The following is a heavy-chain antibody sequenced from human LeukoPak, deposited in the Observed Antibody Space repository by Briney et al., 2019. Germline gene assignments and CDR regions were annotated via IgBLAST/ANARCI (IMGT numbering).Heavy chain of an antibody. Sequence: SQTLSLTCALSGDSVSRNSAAWNWIRQSPSRGLEWLGRTYYRSKWYNDYAVSVKSRITINPDTSKNQFSLQLNSVTPEDTAVYYCARGKRIAVAGHYYYYGMDVWGKGTTVTVSS. J-gene: IGHJ6*04. V-gene: IGHV6-1*01. CDR2: TYYRSKWYN. CDR3: ARGKRIAVAGHYYYYGMDV. D-gene: IGHD6-19*01. CDR1: GDSVSRNSAA.